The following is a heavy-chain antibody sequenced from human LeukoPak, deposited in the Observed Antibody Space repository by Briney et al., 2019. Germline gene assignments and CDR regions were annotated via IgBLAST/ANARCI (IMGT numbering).Heavy chain of an antibody. CDR3: ARGEDGDYYFQH. CDR1: GGSFSGYY. CDR2: INHSGSS. V-gene: IGHV4-34*01. J-gene: IGHJ1*01. Sequence: SETLSLTCAVYGGSFSGYYWSWIFQPPGKGLEWIGEINHSGSSNYNPSLKSRVTISVDTSKNQFSLKLSSVTAADTAVYYCARGEDGDYYFQHWGQGTLVTVSS. D-gene: IGHD4-17*01.